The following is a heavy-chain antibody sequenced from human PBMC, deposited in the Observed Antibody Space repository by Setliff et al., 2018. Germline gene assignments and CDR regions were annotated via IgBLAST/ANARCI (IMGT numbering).Heavy chain of an antibody. V-gene: IGHV1-8*02. Sequence: ASVKVSCKASGYPFASYDIHWLRLTSGQGLEWMGWLNPSSGDTGFATKFQGRVTVTRDTSISTAYMELSSLTSEDTAVYYCARGRTRTSTIFGIVSLPSWGDGTTVTVSS. J-gene: IGHJ6*04. CDR2: LNPSSGDT. CDR1: GYPFASYD. CDR3: ARGRTRTSTIFGIVSLPS. D-gene: IGHD3-3*01.